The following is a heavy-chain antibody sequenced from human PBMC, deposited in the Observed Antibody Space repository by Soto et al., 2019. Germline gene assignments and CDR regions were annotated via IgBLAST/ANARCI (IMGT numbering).Heavy chain of an antibody. V-gene: IGHV4-39*01. CDR2: IYYSGST. Sequence: SETLSLTCTVSGGSISSSSYYWGWIRQPPGKGLEWIGSIYYSGSTYYNPSLKSRVTISVDTSKDQFSLKLSSVTAANTAVYYCARRSRQITIFGVVIMVEYDAFDIWGQGTMVTVSS. D-gene: IGHD3-3*01. CDR3: ARRSRQITIFGVVIMVEYDAFDI. CDR1: GGSISSSSYY. J-gene: IGHJ3*02.